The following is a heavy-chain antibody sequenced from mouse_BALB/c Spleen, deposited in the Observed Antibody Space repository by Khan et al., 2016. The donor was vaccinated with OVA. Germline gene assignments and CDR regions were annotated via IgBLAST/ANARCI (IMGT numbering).Heavy chain of an antibody. D-gene: IGHD1-1*01. Sequence: EVKLLESGPGLVKPSQSLSLTCTVTGYSITSDYAWNWIRQFPGNKLEWMGYISYSGRISYNPSLKSRISITRDTSKNQFFLQLNSVTTEDTATYDCARSVTITTVVATDFDYWGQGTTLTVSS. CDR3: ARSVTITTVVATDFDY. J-gene: IGHJ2*01. V-gene: IGHV3-2*02. CDR2: ISYSGRI. CDR1: GYSITSDYA.